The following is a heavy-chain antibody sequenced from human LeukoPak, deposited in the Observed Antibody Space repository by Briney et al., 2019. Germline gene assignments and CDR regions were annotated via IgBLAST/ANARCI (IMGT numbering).Heavy chain of an antibody. CDR3: ARARAMVFDY. CDR1: GFTFSSYG. V-gene: IGHV3-33*01. D-gene: IGHD5-18*01. CDR2: IWYDGSNK. Sequence: GRSLRLSCAASGFTFSSYGMHWVRQAPGKGLEWVAVIWYDGSNKCYADSVKGRFTISRDNSKNTLYLQMNSLRAGDTAVYYCARARAMVFDYWGQGTLVTVSS. J-gene: IGHJ4*02.